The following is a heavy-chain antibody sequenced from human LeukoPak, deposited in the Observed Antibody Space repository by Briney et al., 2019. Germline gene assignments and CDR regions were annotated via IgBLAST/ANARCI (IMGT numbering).Heavy chain of an antibody. CDR1: GLPFSTYG. CDR3: AKGLGTGSVLARPLHY. J-gene: IGHJ4*02. D-gene: IGHD3-10*01. CDR2: ISSDGYRT. Sequence: GGSLRLSCAASGLPFSTYGMHWVRQAPDKGLQWVAVISSDGYRTDYPDSVRGRFTISRDNFKNTVDLQMISVTAEDTAMYFCAKGLGTGSVLARPLHYWGQGTLVTVSS. V-gene: IGHV3-30*18.